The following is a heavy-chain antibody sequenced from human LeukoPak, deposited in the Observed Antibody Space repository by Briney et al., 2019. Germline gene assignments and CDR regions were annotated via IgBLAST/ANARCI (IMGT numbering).Heavy chain of an antibody. CDR1: GFTFSYYA. J-gene: IGHJ6*03. V-gene: IGHV3-23*01. CDR2: ISDSGTDT. CDR3: IVVPAAMTYYMDV. D-gene: IGHD2-2*01. Sequence: GGSLRLSCAASGFTFSYYAMSWVRQAPGKGLEWVSVISDSGTDTSYADSGRGRFTISRDNSKNTLYLQMNSLRAEDTAVYYCIVVPAAMTYYMDVWGKGTTVTVSS.